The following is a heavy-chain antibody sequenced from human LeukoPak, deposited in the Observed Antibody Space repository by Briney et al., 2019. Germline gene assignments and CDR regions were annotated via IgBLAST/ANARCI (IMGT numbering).Heavy chain of an antibody. CDR1: GFTFSNYV. Sequence: GGSLRLSCAASGFTFSNYVIHWVRQAPGKGLEWVAVISYDGSNKFYAGSVKGRFTISRDNPKKTLFLQMNSLRVEDTGIYYCARDKGLYYDSSGYVSTLDFWGQETRVTVSS. D-gene: IGHD3-22*01. V-gene: IGHV3-30-3*01. CDR2: ISYDGSNK. CDR3: ARDKGLYYDSSGYVSTLDF. J-gene: IGHJ4*02.